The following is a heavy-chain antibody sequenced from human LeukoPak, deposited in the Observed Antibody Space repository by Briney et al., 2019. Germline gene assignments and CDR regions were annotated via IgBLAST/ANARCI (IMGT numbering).Heavy chain of an antibody. CDR3: ARLPYRDVVAQDY. Sequence: SVKVSCKVSGGTFSSYAISWVRQAPGKGLEWMGGIIPIFGTASYAKKFQGRVTITADESTSTAYMERSTLTSEDTAVYYCARLPYRDVVAQDYWGQETLVTVSP. V-gene: IGHV1-69*01. CDR2: IIPIFGTA. CDR1: GGTFSSYA. J-gene: IGHJ4*02. D-gene: IGHD3-16*02.